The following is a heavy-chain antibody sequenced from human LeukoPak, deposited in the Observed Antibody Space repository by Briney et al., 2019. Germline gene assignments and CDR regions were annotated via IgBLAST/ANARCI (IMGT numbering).Heavy chain of an antibody. CDR3: ATDLLGMYFAY. Sequence: ASVKVSCKVSGYTLSELSMHWVRQAPGKGLEWMGGFDSEDSKTIYAQKFQGRVTMTEDTFTDTAYMELSSLRSDDTAVYYCATDLLGMYFAYWGQGTLVTASS. CDR1: GYTLSELS. V-gene: IGHV1-24*01. D-gene: IGHD7-27*01. CDR2: FDSEDSKT. J-gene: IGHJ4*02.